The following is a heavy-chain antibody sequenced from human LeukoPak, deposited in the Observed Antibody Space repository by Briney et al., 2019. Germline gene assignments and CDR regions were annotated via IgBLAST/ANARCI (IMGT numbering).Heavy chain of an antibody. Sequence: PGGSLRLSCAASGFTFSDHYMDWVRQAPGEGLEWVGRIRNKANSYTTEYAASVKGRFTLSRDDSKNSLYLQMNSLKTEDTAVYYCARIGTNWNFDYWGQGTLVTVSS. D-gene: IGHD1-20*01. CDR3: ARIGTNWNFDY. CDR1: GFTFSDHY. CDR2: IRNKANSYTT. J-gene: IGHJ4*02. V-gene: IGHV3-72*01.